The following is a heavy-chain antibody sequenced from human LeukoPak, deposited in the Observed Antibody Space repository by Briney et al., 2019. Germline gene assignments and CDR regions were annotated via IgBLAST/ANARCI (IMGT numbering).Heavy chain of an antibody. Sequence: ASVKVSCKASGYTFTDYYLHWVRQAPGQGFEWMGWFNPNSGDTNYAQKFQGRVTMTRDTSISTAHMEMSRLRSDDTAVYYCARANFLYCSSTTCLFDYWGQGTLVTVSS. D-gene: IGHD2-2*01. CDR1: GYTFTDYY. CDR2: FNPNSGDT. J-gene: IGHJ4*02. V-gene: IGHV1-2*02. CDR3: ARANFLYCSSTTCLFDY.